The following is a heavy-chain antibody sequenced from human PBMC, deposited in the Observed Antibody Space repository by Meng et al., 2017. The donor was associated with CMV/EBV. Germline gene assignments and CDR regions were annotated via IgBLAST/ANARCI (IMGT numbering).Heavy chain of an antibody. CDR3: AREGDNPFDY. CDR2: IYYRGST. Sequence: QVHLHASGPGSVSPSHARSLTFTFPRCSISIGEYDWSWIRQPPGNGLEWIRYIYYRGSTYYNPSLKSRVTISVDTTKNQFSLKLSSVTAADTAVYYCAREGDNPFDYWGQGTLVTVSS. V-gene: IGHV4-30-4*08. CDR1: RCSISIGEYD. J-gene: IGHJ4*02. D-gene: IGHD2-21*02.